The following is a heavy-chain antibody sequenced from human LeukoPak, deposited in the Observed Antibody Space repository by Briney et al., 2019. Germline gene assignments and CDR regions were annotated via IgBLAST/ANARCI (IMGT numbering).Heavy chain of an antibody. CDR2: VKSKTDGGTI. V-gene: IGHV3-15*01. Sequence: GGSLRLSCAASGFTFNNAWMSWVRQAPGKGLEWVGRVKSKTDGGTIDYGAPVKGRFTISRDDSKNTMSLQVNSLKTEDTGVYYCIADLFNHYYGMDVWGQGTTVTVSS. CDR3: IADLFNHYYGMDV. CDR1: GFTFNNAW. J-gene: IGHJ6*02.